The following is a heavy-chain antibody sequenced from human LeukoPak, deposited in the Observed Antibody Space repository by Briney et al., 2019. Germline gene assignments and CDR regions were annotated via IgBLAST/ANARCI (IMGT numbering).Heavy chain of an antibody. J-gene: IGHJ4*02. CDR1: GYTFITYG. V-gene: IGHV1-18*01. Sequence: GASVKVSCKASGYTFITYGISWVRQAPGQGLEWVGWVSAYADNTNYVRKLQGRVTMTTDTSTSTAYMELRSLRSDDTAVYYCATDCIGCHGFDYWGQGTLVTVSS. CDR2: VSAYADNT. CDR3: ATDCIGCHGFDY. D-gene: IGHD2-15*01.